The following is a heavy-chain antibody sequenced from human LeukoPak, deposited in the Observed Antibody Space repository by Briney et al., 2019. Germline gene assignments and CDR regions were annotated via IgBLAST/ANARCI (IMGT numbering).Heavy chain of an antibody. CDR1: GGSISSYY. Sequence: PSETLSLTCTVSGGSISSYYWNWIRQPAGKGLEWIGRIDASGSTNYNPSLRSRVTISVVTSKNQFSLKLSSVTAADTAVYYCARGYGSGSYYNRPGYYYYYYMDVWGKGTTVTISS. D-gene: IGHD3-10*01. J-gene: IGHJ6*03. CDR3: ARGYGSGSYYNRPGYYYYYYMDV. CDR2: IDASGST. V-gene: IGHV4-4*07.